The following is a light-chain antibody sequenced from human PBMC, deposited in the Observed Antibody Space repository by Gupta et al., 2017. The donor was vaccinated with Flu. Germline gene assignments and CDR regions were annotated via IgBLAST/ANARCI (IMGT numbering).Light chain of an antibody. Sequence: DIQMTQSPSSLSASVGDRLTITCRASQPIRNYLNWYQQRQGKPPRLLIYGASTLHSGVPSRFGSSGYATDFTLTITGLQPEDFATYYCQQTSSAPRTFGQGTKVEIK. CDR2: GAS. CDR1: QPIRNY. CDR3: QQTSSAPRT. J-gene: IGKJ1*01. V-gene: IGKV1-39*01.